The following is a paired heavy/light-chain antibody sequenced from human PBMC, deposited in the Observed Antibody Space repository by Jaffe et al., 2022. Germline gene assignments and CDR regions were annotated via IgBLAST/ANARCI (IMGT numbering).Light chain of an antibody. CDR3: QVWDSGTIV. Sequence: SYELTQPLSVSVAPGQTATISCGGNNIGDKNVHWYQQKPGQAPVLVIYKDSRRPSGIPERFSGSNSGNTATLTISRAQAGDEGDYYCQVWDSGTIVFGTGTKVTVL. J-gene: IGLJ1*01. CDR2: KDS. V-gene: IGLV3-9*01. CDR1: NIGDKN.
Heavy chain of an antibody. CDR2: IYWDDDK. V-gene: IGHV2-5*02. CDR3: AHSRVVGPVWSGFDI. D-gene: IGHD3-3*01. J-gene: IGHJ3*02. Sequence: QITLKESGPTLVKPTQTLTLTCTFSGFSLNTGGVGVGWIRQPPGKALEGLALIYWDDDKRYSASLKTRLTITKDTSKNQVVLTMTNMDPVDTATYYCAHSRVVGPVWSGFDIWGQGTEVTVSS. CDR1: GFSLNTGGVG.